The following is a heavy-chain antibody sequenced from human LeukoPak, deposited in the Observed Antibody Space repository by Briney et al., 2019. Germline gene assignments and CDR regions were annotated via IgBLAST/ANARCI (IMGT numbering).Heavy chain of an antibody. Sequence: SETLSLTCTVCGGSISSYYWSWIRQPPGKGLEWIGYIYYSGSTNYNPSLKSRVTISVDTSKNQFSLKLSSVTAADTAVYYCASFLGLETDYFDYWGQGTLVTVSS. V-gene: IGHV4-59*01. CDR2: IYYSGST. CDR3: ASFLGLETDYFDY. J-gene: IGHJ4*02. D-gene: IGHD7-27*01. CDR1: GGSISSYY.